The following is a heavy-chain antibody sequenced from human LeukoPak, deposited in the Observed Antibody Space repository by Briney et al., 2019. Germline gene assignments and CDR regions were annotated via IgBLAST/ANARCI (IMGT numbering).Heavy chain of an antibody. CDR3: ARGGVVPAASYYYYYMDV. Sequence: SETLSLTCAVYGGSFSGYYWSWIRQPPGKGLEWIGEINHSGSTNYNPSLKSRVTISVDTSKNQFSLKLSSVTAADTAVYYCARGGVVPAASYYYYYMDVWGKGTTDTVSS. CDR2: INHSGST. CDR1: GGSFSGYY. D-gene: IGHD2-2*01. J-gene: IGHJ6*03. V-gene: IGHV4-34*01.